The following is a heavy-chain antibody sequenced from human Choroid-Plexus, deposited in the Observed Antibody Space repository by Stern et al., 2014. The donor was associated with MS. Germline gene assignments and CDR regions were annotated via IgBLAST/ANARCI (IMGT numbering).Heavy chain of an antibody. Sequence: VQLVESGGGVVQPGRPLRLSCVASGFTFGSCAMHWVRQAPGKGLEGEAGVSYDGSNKYYAVSVKGRFTISRDNSQNTLYMQMSSLRPEDTAVYYCAKDRQYLTYFFDHWGQGSLVTVSS. J-gene: IGHJ1*01. CDR2: VSYDGSNK. D-gene: IGHD2/OR15-2a*01. V-gene: IGHV3-30*18. CDR1: GFTFGSCA. CDR3: AKDRQYLTYFFDH.